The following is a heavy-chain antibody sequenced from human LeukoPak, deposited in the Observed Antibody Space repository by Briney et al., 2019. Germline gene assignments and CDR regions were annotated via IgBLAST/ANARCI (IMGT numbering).Heavy chain of an antibody. D-gene: IGHD2-15*01. V-gene: IGHV3-21*04. J-gene: IGHJ4*02. CDR1: GFTFSSYS. Sequence: GGSLRLSCAASGFTFSSYSMNWVRQAPGKGLEWVSSISSSSSYIYYADSVKGRFTISRDNAKNSLYLQMNSLRAEDTAVYYCGRVSESLVNGGVSWSFDNWGQGTLVTVSS. CDR2: ISSSSSYI. CDR3: GRVSESLVNGGVSWSFDN.